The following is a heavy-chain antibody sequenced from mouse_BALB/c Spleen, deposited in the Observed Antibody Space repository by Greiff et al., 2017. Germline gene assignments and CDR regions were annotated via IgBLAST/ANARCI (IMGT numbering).Heavy chain of an antibody. CDR2: IDPANGNT. CDR3: ARGYYYGSSYDYYAMDY. V-gene: IGHV14-3*02. CDR1: GFNIKDTY. J-gene: IGHJ4*01. Sequence: VQLQQSGAELVKPGASVKLSCTASGFNIKDTYMHWVKQRPEQGLEWIGRIDPANGNTKYDPKFQGKATITADTSSNTAYLQLSSLTSEDTAVYYCARGYYYGSSYDYYAMDYWGQGTSVTVSS. D-gene: IGHD1-1*01.